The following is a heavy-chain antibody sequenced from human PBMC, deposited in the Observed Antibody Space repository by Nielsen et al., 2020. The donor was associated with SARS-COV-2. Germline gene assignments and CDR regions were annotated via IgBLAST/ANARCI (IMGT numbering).Heavy chain of an antibody. CDR3: ARGETGTNNYGMDV. CDR1: GGSISSSSYY. Sequence: SETLSLTCTVSGGSISSSSYYWGWIRQPPGKGLEWIGSIYYSGSTYYNPSLKSRVTISVDTSKNQFSLKLSSVTAADTAVYYCARGETGTNNYGMDVWGQGTTVTVSS. V-gene: IGHV4-39*01. CDR2: IYYSGST. J-gene: IGHJ6*02. D-gene: IGHD1-1*01.